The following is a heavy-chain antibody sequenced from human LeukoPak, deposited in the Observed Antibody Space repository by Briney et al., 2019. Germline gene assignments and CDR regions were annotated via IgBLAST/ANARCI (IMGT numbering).Heavy chain of an antibody. Sequence: SETLSLTCTVSGGSISSYYWSWIRQPPGKGLEWIGYIYYSGSTNYNPSLKSRVTISVDTSKNQFSLKLSSVTAADTAVYYCAKGRYSSSWRPFGLYYYYMDVWGKGTTVTVSS. CDR1: GGSISSYY. CDR3: AKGRYSSSWRPFGLYYYYMDV. J-gene: IGHJ6*03. V-gene: IGHV4-59*01. CDR2: IYYSGST. D-gene: IGHD6-13*01.